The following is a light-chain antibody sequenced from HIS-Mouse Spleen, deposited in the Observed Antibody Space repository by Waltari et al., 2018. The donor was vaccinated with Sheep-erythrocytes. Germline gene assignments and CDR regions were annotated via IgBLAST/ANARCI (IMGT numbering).Light chain of an antibody. CDR3: QAWDSSTAWV. V-gene: IGLV3-1*01. Sequence: SYELTQPPSVSVSPGQTASITCSGGNLGDKYAVRYQQKPGQSPVLVIYQDSKRPSGIPERFSGSNSGNTATLTISGTQAMDEADYYCQAWDSSTAWVFGGGTKLTVL. CDR1: NLGDKY. CDR2: QDS. J-gene: IGLJ3*02.